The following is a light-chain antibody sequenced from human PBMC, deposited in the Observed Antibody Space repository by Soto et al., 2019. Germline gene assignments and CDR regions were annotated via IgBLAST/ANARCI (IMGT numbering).Light chain of an antibody. Sequence: DIQMTQSPSSLSASVGDRVTITCRASQSISSYLNWYQQKPGKAPKLLIYAASSLLSGVPSRFSGSGSGTDFTLTISSLQPEDFATYYCQQSYSSRMFGQGTKVEIK. J-gene: IGKJ1*01. CDR3: QQSYSSRM. V-gene: IGKV1-39*01. CDR2: AAS. CDR1: QSISSY.